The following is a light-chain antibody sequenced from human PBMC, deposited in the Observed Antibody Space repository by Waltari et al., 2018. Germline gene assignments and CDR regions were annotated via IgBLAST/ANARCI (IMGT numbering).Light chain of an antibody. CDR2: DVS. V-gene: IGLV2-23*02. J-gene: IGLJ2*01. CDR1: SSDVGGYNY. CDR3: CSYAGSVV. Sequence: QSALTPPASVSGSPGQSITISCTGTSSDVGGYNYVSWYQQHPGKAPKLMIYDVSKRPSGVSNRFSGSKSGNTASLTISGLQAEDEADYYCCSYAGSVVFGGGTKLTVL.